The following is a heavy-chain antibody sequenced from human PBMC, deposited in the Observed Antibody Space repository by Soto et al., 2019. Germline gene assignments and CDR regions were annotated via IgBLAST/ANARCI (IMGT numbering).Heavy chain of an antibody. J-gene: IGHJ3*02. D-gene: IGHD3-3*01. CDR1: GYTFTSYG. V-gene: IGHV1-18*01. CDR2: ISAYNGNT. Sequence: ASVEVSCKASGYTFTSYGISWARQAPGQGLEWMGWISAYNGNTNYAQKLQGRVTMTTDTSTSTAYMELRSLRSDDTAVYYCARVGRITIFGVVPGADIWGQGTMVTVSS. CDR3: ARVGRITIFGVVPGADI.